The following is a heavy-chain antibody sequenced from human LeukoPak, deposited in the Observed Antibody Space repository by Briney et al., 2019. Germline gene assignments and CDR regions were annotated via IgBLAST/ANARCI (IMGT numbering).Heavy chain of an antibody. V-gene: IGHV3-74*01. Sequence: GGSLRLSCAASAFNTFTNYWMHWVRQAPGKGLVWVSRINGDGTSTSYADSVKGRFTISRDNAKNSLYLQMNSLRAEDTAVYYCARDQALLWFGELQYYYGMDVWGQGTTVTVSS. J-gene: IGHJ6*02. CDR1: AFNTFTNYW. D-gene: IGHD3-10*01. CDR2: INGDGTST. CDR3: ARDQALLWFGELQYYYGMDV.